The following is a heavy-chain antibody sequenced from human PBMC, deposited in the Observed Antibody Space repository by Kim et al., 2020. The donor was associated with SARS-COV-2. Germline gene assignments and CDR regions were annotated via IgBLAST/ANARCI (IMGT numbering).Heavy chain of an antibody. Sequence: LSLTCAASGFPFSSYWMGWVRQAPGKGLEWVANIKQDGSEKYYVDSVKGRFTISRDNAKNSLYLQMNSLRAEDTAVYYCARETYSSSWYAGDAFDIWGQGTMVTVSS. CDR3: ARETYSSSWYAGDAFDI. J-gene: IGHJ3*02. CDR1: GFPFSSYW. CDR2: IKQDGSEK. V-gene: IGHV3-7*03. D-gene: IGHD6-13*01.